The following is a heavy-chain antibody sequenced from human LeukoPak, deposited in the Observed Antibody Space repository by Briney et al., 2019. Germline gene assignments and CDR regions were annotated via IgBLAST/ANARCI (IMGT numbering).Heavy chain of an antibody. J-gene: IGHJ4*02. CDR3: VRRNSYVDH. Sequence: GESLKISCLGSGYSFNHYWIGWVRQMPGKGLEWMGIIYPLDSDIRYSPAFQGQVTLSVDKSMDTAYLQWSSLKASDTAIYYCVRRNSYVDHGGQGTLVVVSS. CDR1: GYSFNHYW. CDR2: IYPLDSDI. D-gene: IGHD2-8*01. V-gene: IGHV5-51*01.